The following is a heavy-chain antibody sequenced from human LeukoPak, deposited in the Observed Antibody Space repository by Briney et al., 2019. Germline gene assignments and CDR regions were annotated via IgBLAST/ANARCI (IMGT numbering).Heavy chain of an antibody. CDR1: GGSFSGYY. D-gene: IGHD1/OR15-1a*01. CDR2: INHSGST. J-gene: IGHJ5*02. Sequence: ETLSLTCAVYGGSFSGYYWSWIRQPPGKGREWIGEINHSGSTNYNPSLKSQGTISVATDKNQFSLKLRSVTAADTAVYYCARGYGGITGTNRVYWFDPWGQGTLVTVSS. CDR3: ARGYGGITGTNRVYWFDP. V-gene: IGHV4-34*01.